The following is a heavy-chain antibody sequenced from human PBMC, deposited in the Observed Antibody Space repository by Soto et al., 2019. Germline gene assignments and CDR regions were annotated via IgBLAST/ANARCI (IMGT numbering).Heavy chain of an antibody. V-gene: IGHV1-18*01. Sequence: QVQLVQSGAEVKKPGAAVKVSCKASGYTFGSYGINWVRQAPGQGLEWMGWISEYDGDTKYEQKFQGRVTMTTDTSTGTGYLDLRSLRSDDTAVYYCARGTSSSSLFGSLDIWGQGTMVTVSS. CDR3: ARGTSSSSLFGSLDI. CDR2: ISEYDGDT. CDR1: GYTFGSYG. J-gene: IGHJ3*02. D-gene: IGHD6-6*01.